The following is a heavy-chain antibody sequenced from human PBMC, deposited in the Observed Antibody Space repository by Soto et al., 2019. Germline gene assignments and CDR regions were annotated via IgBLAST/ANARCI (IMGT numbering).Heavy chain of an antibody. CDR2: ISAYSGNT. J-gene: IGHJ4*01. Sequence: ASVKVSCKASGYTFTYYEITWVRQAPGQGLEWMGWISAYSGNTNYAQKLQGRLTMTTDTSTNTAYMELRSLRSDDTAVYYCARVVKAGDYGDYGRYYFDYWGHGTLLTVSS. CDR1: GYTFTYYE. CDR3: ARVVKAGDYGDYGRYYFDY. V-gene: IGHV1-18*04. D-gene: IGHD4-17*01.